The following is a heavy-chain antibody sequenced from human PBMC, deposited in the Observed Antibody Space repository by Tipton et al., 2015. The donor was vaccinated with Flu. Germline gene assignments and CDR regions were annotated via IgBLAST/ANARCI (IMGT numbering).Heavy chain of an antibody. J-gene: IGHJ6*02. CDR1: GFTFDDYA. D-gene: IGHD2-21*02. V-gene: IGHV3-43D*04. Sequence: SLRLSCAASGFTFDDYAMHWVRQGTGKGLEWVSLIDWGGDTTYYADSVKGRFTVSRDNSKNFLYLQMNNLRAEDTALYYCAKDIEGGDDTPWRPYGMDVWGQGTTVTVSS. CDR3: AKDIEGGDDTPWRPYGMDV. CDR2: IDWGGDTT.